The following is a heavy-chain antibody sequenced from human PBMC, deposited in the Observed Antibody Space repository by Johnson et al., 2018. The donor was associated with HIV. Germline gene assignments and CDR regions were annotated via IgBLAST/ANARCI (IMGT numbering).Heavy chain of an antibody. Sequence: QEQLVESGGGVVQPGRSLRLSCAASGFTFSSYGMHWVRQAPGKGLEWVAVIWYDGSNKYYADSVKGRFTISRDNSKNTLYLQMNSLGADDTAVYYCARDWEEHGAFDIWGQGTMVTVSS. CDR2: IWYDGSNK. CDR3: ARDWEEHGAFDI. CDR1: GFTFSSYG. V-gene: IGHV3-30*19. D-gene: IGHD1-26*01. J-gene: IGHJ3*02.